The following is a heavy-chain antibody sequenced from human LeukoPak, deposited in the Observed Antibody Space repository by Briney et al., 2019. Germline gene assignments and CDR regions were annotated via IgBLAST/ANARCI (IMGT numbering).Heavy chain of an antibody. Sequence: GGSLRLSCAASGFTFSSYAMHWVRQAPGKGLEWVAVISYDGSNKYYADSVKGRFTISRDNSKNTLYLQMNSLRAEDTAVYYCARDQGIVVVTAILDYWGQGTLVTVSS. CDR2: ISYDGSNK. CDR1: GFTFSSYA. CDR3: ARDQGIVVVTAILDY. D-gene: IGHD2-21*02. V-gene: IGHV3-30-3*01. J-gene: IGHJ4*02.